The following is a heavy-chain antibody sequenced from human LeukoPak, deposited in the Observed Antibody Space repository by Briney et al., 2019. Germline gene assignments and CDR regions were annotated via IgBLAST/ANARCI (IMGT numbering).Heavy chain of an antibody. V-gene: IGHV4-38-2*02. D-gene: IGHD3-10*01. J-gene: IGHJ4*02. CDR1: GSSISSGYY. Sequence: SETLSLTCTVSGSSISSGYYWGWIRQPPGKGLEWIGSIYYSGSTYHNPSLKSRVTISVDTSKNQFSLKLSSVTAADTAVYYCARFRYVVPGSPKYYFDYWGQGTLVTVSS. CDR2: IYYSGST. CDR3: ARFRYVVPGSPKYYFDY.